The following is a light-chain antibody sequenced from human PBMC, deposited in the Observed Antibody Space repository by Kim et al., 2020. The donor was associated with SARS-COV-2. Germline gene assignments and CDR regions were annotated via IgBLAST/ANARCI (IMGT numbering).Light chain of an antibody. CDR3: QVWDSSSDQRV. V-gene: IGLV3-21*04. CDR1: NNEIKS. CDR2: YDS. J-gene: IGLJ3*02. Sequence: APGKAARITCRGSNNEIKSVHWYQQKPGPAPVLVIYYDSDRTSGIPERFSGSNSGNTATLTISRVEAGDEADYYCQVWDSSSDQRVFGGGTQLTVL.